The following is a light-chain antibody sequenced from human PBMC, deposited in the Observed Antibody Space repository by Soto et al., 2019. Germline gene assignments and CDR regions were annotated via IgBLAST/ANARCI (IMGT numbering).Light chain of an antibody. CDR1: QSVSSSF. Sequence: EIVWTQSPGTLSLSPGETATLSCRASQSVSSSFLAWYQQKVGQAPRLLIYGASSRATGIPDRFSGIGSGTDFTLTISRLEPEDFAVDDCQQYGSSLTFGQGTRLEI. CDR2: GAS. CDR3: QQYGSSLT. V-gene: IGKV3-20*01. J-gene: IGKJ5*01.